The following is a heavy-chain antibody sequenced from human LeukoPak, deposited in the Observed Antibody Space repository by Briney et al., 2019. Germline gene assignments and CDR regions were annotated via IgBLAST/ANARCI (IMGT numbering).Heavy chain of an antibody. CDR2: IKFDGNEK. Sequence: GGSLRLSCTASGFSFSRYWLSWVRQAPGKGLEWVANIKFDGNEKYYVDSVKGRFTISRDNAKNSLYLQMNSLRAEDTAIYYCARLDGAFDNWGQGTLVTVSS. CDR1: GFSFSRYW. D-gene: IGHD5-24*01. V-gene: IGHV3-7*01. CDR3: ARLDGAFDN. J-gene: IGHJ4*02.